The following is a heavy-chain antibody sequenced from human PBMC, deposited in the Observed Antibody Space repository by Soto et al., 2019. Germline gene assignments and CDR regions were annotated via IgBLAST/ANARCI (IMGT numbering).Heavy chain of an antibody. V-gene: IGHV3-23*01. CDR2: ISDNGGTT. CDR1: EFTFSNYA. Sequence: PGGSLRLSCAASEFTFSNYAMSWVRQAPGKGLEWVSSISDNGGTTYYADSVKGRFTISRDNSKNTLYLQMNSLRAEDTAVYYCARDDQNFGWLLPLDYWGQGTLVTVSS. J-gene: IGHJ4*02. D-gene: IGHD3-9*01. CDR3: ARDDQNFGWLLPLDY.